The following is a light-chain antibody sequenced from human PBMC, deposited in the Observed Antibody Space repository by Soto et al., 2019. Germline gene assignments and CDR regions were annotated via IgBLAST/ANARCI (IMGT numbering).Light chain of an antibody. CDR2: AAS. Sequence: DIPMTQSPSSLSASEGDRVTITCRASQSITIYVHWYQQKPGRAPNLLIYAASSLQSGVPSRFSGSGSGTDFTLTISSLQPEDFATYYCQQSYTTPYTFGQGTKLEIK. CDR1: QSITIY. CDR3: QQSYTTPYT. V-gene: IGKV1-39*01. J-gene: IGKJ2*01.